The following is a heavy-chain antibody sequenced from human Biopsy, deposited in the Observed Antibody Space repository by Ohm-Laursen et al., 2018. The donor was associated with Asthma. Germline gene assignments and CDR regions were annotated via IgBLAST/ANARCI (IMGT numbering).Heavy chain of an antibody. Sequence: SLRLSCTASGFAFGKYGMHWVRQAPGKGLEWVAVISYDGSSIYYADSVKGRFTISRDNSKNTLSLQMNSLTAEDTAVYYCAREGVAGTHIEDWGQGTLVTVSS. CDR1: GFAFGKYG. D-gene: IGHD6-19*01. CDR3: AREGVAGTHIED. CDR2: ISYDGSSI. V-gene: IGHV3-30*03. J-gene: IGHJ4*02.